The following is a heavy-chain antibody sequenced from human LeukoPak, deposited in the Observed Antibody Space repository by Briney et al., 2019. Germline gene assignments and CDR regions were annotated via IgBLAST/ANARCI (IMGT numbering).Heavy chain of an antibody. CDR2: INPNSGGT. V-gene: IGHV1-2*02. CDR3: ARNVETYYYDSSGYYFDY. Sequence: GASVKASCKASGYTFTGYYMHWVRQAPGQGLEWMGWINPNSGGTNYAQKFQGRVTITADKSTSTAYMELSSLRSEDTAVYYCARNVETYYYDSSGYYFDYWGQGTLVTVSS. D-gene: IGHD3-22*01. CDR1: GYTFTGYY. J-gene: IGHJ4*02.